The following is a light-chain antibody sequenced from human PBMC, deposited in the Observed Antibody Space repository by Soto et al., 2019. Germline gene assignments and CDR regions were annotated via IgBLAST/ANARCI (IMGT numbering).Light chain of an antibody. V-gene: IGLV2-23*01. CDR2: EGI. Sequence: QSALTQPASVSGSPGQSITISCTGTSSGVGSYNLVSWYQFHPGKAPKLIIYEGIKRPSGVSDRFSGSKSGNTASLTISGLQTEDDADYYCCSFAGSMTWVFGGGTKVTVL. CDR3: CSFAGSMTWV. CDR1: SSGVGSYNL. J-gene: IGLJ3*02.